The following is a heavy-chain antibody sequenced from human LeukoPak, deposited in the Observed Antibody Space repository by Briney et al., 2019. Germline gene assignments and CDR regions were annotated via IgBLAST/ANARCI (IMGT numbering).Heavy chain of an antibody. CDR3: ARGVEYYYDSSGYQHFDY. Sequence: PGGSLRLSCAASGFTFSSYAMHWVRQAPGKGLERVAVISYDGSNKYYADSVKGRFTISRDNSKNTLYLQMNSLRAEDTAVYYCARGVEYYYDSSGYQHFDYWGQGTLVTVSS. J-gene: IGHJ4*02. CDR2: ISYDGSNK. D-gene: IGHD3-22*01. V-gene: IGHV3-30-3*01. CDR1: GFTFSSYA.